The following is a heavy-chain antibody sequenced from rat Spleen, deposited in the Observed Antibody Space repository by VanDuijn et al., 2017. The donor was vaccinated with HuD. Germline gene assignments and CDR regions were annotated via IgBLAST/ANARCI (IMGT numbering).Heavy chain of an antibody. CDR3: ARADVAGLSTDGI. D-gene: IGHD1-2*01. Sequence: QVQLKESGPGLVQPSQTLSLSCTVSGFSLTTYHVSWVRQPPGKSLEWIAAISSGGSTYYNSALKSRLSISRGTSKSQVFLKMNSLQTEDTAIYFCARADVAGLSTDGIWGQGIMVTVSS. V-gene: IGHV2-6*01. J-gene: IGHJ2*01. CDR2: ISSGGST. CDR1: GFSLTTYH.